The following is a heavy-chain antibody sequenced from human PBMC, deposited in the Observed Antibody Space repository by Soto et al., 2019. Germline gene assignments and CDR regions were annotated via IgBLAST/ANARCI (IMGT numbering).Heavy chain of an antibody. CDR3: ATSAAGRYYYYGMDV. Sequence: ASVKVSCKASGGTFSSYAISWVRQAPGQGLEWMGGIIPIFGTANYAQKFQGRVTITADESTSTAYMELSSLRSEDTAVYYCATSAAGRYYYYGMDVWGQGTTVTVSS. V-gene: IGHV1-69*13. D-gene: IGHD6-13*01. CDR1: GGTFSSYA. CDR2: IIPIFGTA. J-gene: IGHJ6*02.